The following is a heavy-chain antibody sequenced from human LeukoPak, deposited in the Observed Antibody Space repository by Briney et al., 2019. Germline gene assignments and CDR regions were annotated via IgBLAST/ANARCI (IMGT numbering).Heavy chain of an antibody. V-gene: IGHV1-8*02. CDR1: GYTFTYYY. CDR3: ARGLGDYNTDWFPVSGY. J-gene: IGHJ4*02. CDR2: MNPGSGDT. Sequence: ASVKVSCKASGYTFTYYYIHWMRQATGQGLEWMGWMNPGSGDTAYAQKFQGRLTMTRDTSMSTAYMELNSLGSEDTAIYYCARGLGDYNTDWFPVSGYWGQGTPVTVSS. D-gene: IGHD3-9*01.